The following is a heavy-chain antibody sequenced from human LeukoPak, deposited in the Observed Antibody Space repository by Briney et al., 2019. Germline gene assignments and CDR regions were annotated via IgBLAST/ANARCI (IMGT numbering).Heavy chain of an antibody. CDR3: ARGSTDGYNLGVDY. D-gene: IGHD5-24*01. J-gene: IGHJ4*02. CDR1: GGSFSGYY. V-gene: IGHV4-34*01. CDR2: INHSGST. Sequence: SESLSLTCAVYGGSFSGYYWSWIRQPPGKGLGWIGEINHSGSTNYNPSLKSRVTISVDTSKNQFSLKLSSVTAADTAVYYCARGSTDGYNLGVDYWGQGTLVTVSS.